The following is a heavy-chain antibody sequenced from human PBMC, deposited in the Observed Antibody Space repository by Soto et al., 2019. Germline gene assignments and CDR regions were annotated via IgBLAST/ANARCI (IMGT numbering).Heavy chain of an antibody. J-gene: IGHJ4*02. CDR1: GGSFSGYY. V-gene: IGHV4-34*01. Sequence: SETLSLTCAVYGGSFSGYYWGWIRQPPGKGLEWIGDINDSGSTNYHPSLRSRVTISVDTSKNQFSLKLSSVTAADTAVYYCARHSSGSRHPGFDYWGQGTLVTVS. CDR3: ARHSSGSRHPGFDY. D-gene: IGHD1-26*01. CDR2: INDSGST.